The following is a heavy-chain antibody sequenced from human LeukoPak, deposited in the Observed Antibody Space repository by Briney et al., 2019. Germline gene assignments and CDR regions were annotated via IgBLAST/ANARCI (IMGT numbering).Heavy chain of an antibody. CDR3: ASRTYYGSGPDY. CDR2: IYYRGST. D-gene: IGHD3-10*01. Sequence: SETLSLTCTVSGGSISSYYWSWIRQPPGKGLEWIGYIYYRGSTNYNPSLKSRVTISVDTSKNRFSLRLTSVTAADTAMYYCASRTYYGSGPDYWGQGTLVTVSS. V-gene: IGHV4-59*01. CDR1: GGSISSYY. J-gene: IGHJ4*02.